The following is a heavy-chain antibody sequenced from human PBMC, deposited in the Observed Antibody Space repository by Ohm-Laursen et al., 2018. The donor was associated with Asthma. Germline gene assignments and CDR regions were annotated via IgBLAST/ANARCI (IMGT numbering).Heavy chain of an antibody. CDR2: IFPDGRHT. D-gene: IGHD3-16*01. J-gene: IGHJ4*02. CDR3: ATLSWYAYQY. Sequence: SLRLSCAAPGFTFSDYFMHWVRQGPGQGLVWISHIFPDGRHTNYADSVKGRFTISRDNSKNSLYLQMSSLRGEDTAIYYCATLSWYAYQYWGQGTLVTVSS. CDR1: GFTFSDYF. V-gene: IGHV3-74*01.